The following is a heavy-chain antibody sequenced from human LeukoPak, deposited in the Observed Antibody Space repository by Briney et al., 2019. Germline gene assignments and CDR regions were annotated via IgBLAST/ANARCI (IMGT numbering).Heavy chain of an antibody. V-gene: IGHV4-34*01. J-gene: IGHJ5*02. D-gene: IGHD6-19*01. CDR2: INHSGST. CDR3: ARVTVAGTVWFDP. CDR1: GGSFSGYY. Sequence: PSETLSLTCAVYGGSFSGYYWSWIRQPPGKGLEWIGEINHSGSTNYNPSLKSRVTISVDTSKNQFSLKLSSVTAADTAVYYCARVTVAGTVWFDPWGQGTLVTVSS.